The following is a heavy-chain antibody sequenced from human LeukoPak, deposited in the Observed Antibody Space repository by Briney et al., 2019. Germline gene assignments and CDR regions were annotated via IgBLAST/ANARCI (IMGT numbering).Heavy chain of an antibody. CDR1: GFTFSSYS. Sequence: GESLKISCAASGFTFSSYSMNWVRQAPGKGLEWVSYISSSSSTIYYADSVKGRFTISRDNAKNSLYLQMNSLRAEDTAVYYCARVQGTIFGVVNLDYWGQGTLVTVSS. CDR3: ARVQGTIFGVVNLDY. J-gene: IGHJ4*02. CDR2: ISSSSSTI. V-gene: IGHV3-48*01. D-gene: IGHD3-3*01.